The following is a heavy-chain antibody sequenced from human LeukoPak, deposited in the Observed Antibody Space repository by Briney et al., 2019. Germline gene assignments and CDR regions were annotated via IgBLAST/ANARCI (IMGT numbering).Heavy chain of an antibody. Sequence: GGSLRLSCADSGFTFSTYSMNWVRQAPGKGLEWVSSISSSNSYIYYADSVKGRFTISRDNAKNSLYLQMNSLRAEDTAVYYCARDPVAPPYFDYWGQGTLVTVSS. J-gene: IGHJ4*02. V-gene: IGHV3-21*01. D-gene: IGHD6-19*01. CDR2: ISSSNSYI. CDR3: ARDPVAPPYFDY. CDR1: GFTFSTYS.